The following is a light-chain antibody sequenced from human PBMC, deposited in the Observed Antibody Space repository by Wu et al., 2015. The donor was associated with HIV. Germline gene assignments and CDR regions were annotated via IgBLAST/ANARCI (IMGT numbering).Light chain of an antibody. Sequence: EIVLTQSPGTLSLSPGERATLSCRASQSVSSSYLAWYQQRPGQAPRLLIYSASVRATGIPARFSGRGSRTDFTLTISRLEPEDFAMYYCQHYGSSPRLFTFGPGTKVDIK. J-gene: IGKJ3*01. CDR2: SAS. CDR3: QHYGSSPRLFT. V-gene: IGKV3-20*01. CDR1: QSVSSSY.